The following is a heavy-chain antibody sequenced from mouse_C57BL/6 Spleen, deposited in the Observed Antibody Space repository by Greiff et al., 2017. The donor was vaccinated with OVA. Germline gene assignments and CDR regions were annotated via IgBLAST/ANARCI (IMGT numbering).Heavy chain of an antibody. D-gene: IGHD2-4*01. CDR1: GYAFSSSW. V-gene: IGHV1-82*01. J-gene: IGHJ4*01. CDR3: AIYDYDEGYYAMCY. Sequence: VQLQQSGPELVKPGASVKISCKASGYAFSSSWMNWVKQRPGKGLEWIGRIYPGDGDTNYNGKFKGKATLTADKSSSTAYMQLSSLTSEDSAVYFCAIYDYDEGYYAMCYWGQGTSVTVSS. CDR2: IYPGDGDT.